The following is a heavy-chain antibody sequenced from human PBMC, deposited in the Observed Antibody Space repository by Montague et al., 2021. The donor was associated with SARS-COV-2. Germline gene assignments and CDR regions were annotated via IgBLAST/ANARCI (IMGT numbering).Heavy chain of an antibody. V-gene: IGHV4-39*01. D-gene: IGHD6-25*01. CDR2: IHSSGTT. CDR1: GGSISSGSYY. Sequence: SETLSLTCTVAGGSISSGSYYWGWFRQPPGKGREGIGNIHSSGTTYYKSRVTISVDTSKNQFSLKMTSVTAADTAVYYCARRLGGSGWLDYWGQGTLVTVSS. CDR3: ARRLGGSGWLDY. J-gene: IGHJ4*02.